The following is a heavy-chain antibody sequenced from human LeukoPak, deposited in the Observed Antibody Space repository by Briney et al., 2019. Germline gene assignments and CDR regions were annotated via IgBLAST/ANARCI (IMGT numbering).Heavy chain of an antibody. J-gene: IGHJ4*02. CDR1: GFTFSSYE. Sequence: PGGSLRLSCAASGFTFSSYEMNWVRQAPGQGLEWVSYIGSFGTTISYTDSVKGRFTISRDNAKSSLYLQMSSLRAEDTAVYYCAKVATEAFYFDYWGQGTLVTVSS. CDR2: IGSFGTTI. CDR3: AKVATEAFYFDY. V-gene: IGHV3-48*03. D-gene: IGHD5-12*01.